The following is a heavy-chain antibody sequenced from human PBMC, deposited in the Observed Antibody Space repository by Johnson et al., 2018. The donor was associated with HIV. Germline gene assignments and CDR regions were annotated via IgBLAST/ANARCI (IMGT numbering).Heavy chain of an antibody. Sequence: VQLVESGGGVVRPGGSLRLSCAASGFNVDDDALSWVRQVPGKGLEWVSGITYNGGSTGYADSVRDRFSISRDNAKNSLYLQMNSLRAGDTAVYYCARTGVLGAFDIWGQGTMVTVSS. J-gene: IGHJ3*02. V-gene: IGHV3-20*04. CDR1: GFNVDDDA. CDR3: ARTGVLGAFDI. CDR2: ITYNGGST. D-gene: IGHD2-8*02.